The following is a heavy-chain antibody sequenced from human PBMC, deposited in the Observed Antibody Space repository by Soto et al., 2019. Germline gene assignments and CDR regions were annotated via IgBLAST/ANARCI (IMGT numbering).Heavy chain of an antibody. CDR1: GYTFINIW. CDR3: ARHSGVAEDGTD. J-gene: IGHJ1*01. CDR2: IYPGLSET. Sequence: GESLKISCQASGYTFINIWIGWVRQKPGKGLEWLGIIYPGLSETRYSPSFQGQVAISADKSINTAYLQWSSLKASDTAMYYCARHSGVAEDGTDWGQGTLVTVSS. V-gene: IGHV5-51*01. D-gene: IGHD6-13*01.